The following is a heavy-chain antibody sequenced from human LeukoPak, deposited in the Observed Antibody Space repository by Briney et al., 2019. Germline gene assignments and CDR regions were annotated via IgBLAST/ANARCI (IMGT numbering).Heavy chain of an antibody. D-gene: IGHD5-24*01. Sequence: GGSLRLSCAVSGFTFSSSGMSWVRQAPGKGLEWVPTIRGSGGRTHYADSVKGRLTISRDNSKGTLYLQINSLRVDDTAVYYCAKVVNYGLDPFDYWGQGILVTVSS. V-gene: IGHV3-23*01. CDR2: IRGSGGRT. J-gene: IGHJ4*02. CDR1: GFTFSSSG. CDR3: AKVVNYGLDPFDY.